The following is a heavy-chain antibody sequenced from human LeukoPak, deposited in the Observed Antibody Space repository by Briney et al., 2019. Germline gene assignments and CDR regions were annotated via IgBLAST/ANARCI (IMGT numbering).Heavy chain of an antibody. CDR3: ARAGFVVVVPAAIKGRGNWFDP. J-gene: IGHJ5*02. D-gene: IGHD2-2*02. Sequence: ASVKVSCKASGYTFTGYYMHWVRQAPGQGLEWMGWINPNSGGTNYAQKFQGRVTMTRDTSISTAYMELSRLRSDDTAVYYCARAGFVVVVPAAIKGRGNWFDPWGQGTLVTVSS. V-gene: IGHV1-2*02. CDR1: GYTFTGYY. CDR2: INPNSGGT.